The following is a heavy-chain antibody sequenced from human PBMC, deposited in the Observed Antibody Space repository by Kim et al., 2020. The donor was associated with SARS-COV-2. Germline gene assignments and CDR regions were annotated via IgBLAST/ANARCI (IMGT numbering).Heavy chain of an antibody. CDR3: ARGSLFLDYYYCYMDV. J-gene: IGHJ6*03. Sequence: SVKGRYTISRDNAKNTLYLQMNSLRDEDTAVYYCARGSLFLDYYYCYMDVWGKGTTVTVSS. V-gene: IGHV3-48*02. D-gene: IGHD3-10*02.